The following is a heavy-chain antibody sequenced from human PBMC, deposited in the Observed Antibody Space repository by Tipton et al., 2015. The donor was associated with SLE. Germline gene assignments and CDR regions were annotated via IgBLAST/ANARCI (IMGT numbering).Heavy chain of an antibody. CDR3: ARSSSGYYVDY. CDR1: SGSISSSSYY. CDR2: IYYSGNT. D-gene: IGHD3-22*01. J-gene: IGHJ4*02. V-gene: IGHV4-39*01. Sequence: PSLTCTVSSGSISSSSYYWGWIRHPPGKGLEWIGSIYYSGNTYYNPSLKSRVTISADTPKKQFFQRLSSVTAADTAVYYCARSSSGYYVDYWGQGTLVTVSS.